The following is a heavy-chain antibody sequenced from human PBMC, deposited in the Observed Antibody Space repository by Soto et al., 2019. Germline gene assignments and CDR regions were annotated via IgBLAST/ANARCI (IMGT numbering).Heavy chain of an antibody. CDR1: GYTFTSYG. CDR2: ISVHSGKT. V-gene: IGHV1-18*01. J-gene: IGHJ6*02. Sequence: VPLVQSGDEVKRPGASVKVSCKTSGYTFTSYGVTWVRQAPGQGLEWMAWISVHSGKTKFAESLRGRVTLSTDTSTSKAYMELRSLRSDDTAVYYCAIDDFGVALFYYHGMDVWGQGTTVIVSS. CDR3: AIDDFGVALFYYHGMDV. D-gene: IGHD3-3*01.